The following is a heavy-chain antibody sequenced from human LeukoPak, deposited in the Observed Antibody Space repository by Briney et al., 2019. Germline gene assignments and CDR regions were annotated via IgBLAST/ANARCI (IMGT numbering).Heavy chain of an antibody. CDR1: GFTFDDYG. V-gene: IGHV3-9*01. CDR3: ARALYYYDSSGCHTLGY. J-gene: IGHJ4*02. Sequence: PGGSLRLSCAASGFTFDDYGMHWVRQAPGKGLEWVSGVNWNSGDIVYADSVKGRFTISRDNAKNSLYLQMNSLRAEDSALYYCARALYYYDSSGCHTLGYWGQGTLVTVSS. D-gene: IGHD3-22*01. CDR2: VNWNSGDI.